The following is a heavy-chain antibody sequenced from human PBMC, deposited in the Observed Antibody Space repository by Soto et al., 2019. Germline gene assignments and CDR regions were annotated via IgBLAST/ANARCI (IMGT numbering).Heavy chain of an antibody. J-gene: IGHJ4*02. D-gene: IGHD1-26*01. CDR1: GGYISSYY. CDR3: ARIVGVPVRIDY. V-gene: IGHV4-59*01. Sequence: SETLSLTCTVAGGYISSYYWSWIRQPPGKGLEWIGYIYYSGSTNYNPSLKSRVTISVDTSKNQFSLKLSSVTAADTAVYYCARIVGVPVRIDYWGQGTLVTVSS. CDR2: IYYSGST.